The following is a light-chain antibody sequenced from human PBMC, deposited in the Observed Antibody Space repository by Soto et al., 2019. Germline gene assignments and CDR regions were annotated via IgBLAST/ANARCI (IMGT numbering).Light chain of an antibody. Sequence: EIVLTQSPGTLSLSPGERATLSCRASQSVSSSYLAWYQQKPGQAPRLLIYGASSRATGIPDRFSGSGSGTDFTLTISILEPEDFAVYYCQHRKTFGQGTKVEIK. V-gene: IGKV3-20*01. CDR2: GAS. CDR1: QSVSSSY. J-gene: IGKJ1*01. CDR3: QHRKT.